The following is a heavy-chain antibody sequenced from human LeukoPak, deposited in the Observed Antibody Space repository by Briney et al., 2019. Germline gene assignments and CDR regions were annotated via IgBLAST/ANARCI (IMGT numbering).Heavy chain of an antibody. CDR2: MNPNSGNT. D-gene: IGHD3-22*01. CDR1: GYTFTSYD. Sequence: ASVKVSCKASGYTFTSYDINWVRQATGQGLEWIGWMNPNSGNTGYAQKFQGRVTMTRNTSISTAYMELSSLRSEDTAVYYCARAARYYDSSGYTTQYYFDYWGQGTLVTVSS. V-gene: IGHV1-8*01. CDR3: ARAARYYDSSGYTTQYYFDY. J-gene: IGHJ4*02.